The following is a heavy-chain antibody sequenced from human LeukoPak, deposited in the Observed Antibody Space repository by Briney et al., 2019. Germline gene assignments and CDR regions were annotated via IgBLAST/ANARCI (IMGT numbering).Heavy chain of an antibody. CDR2: IYWDDDK. V-gene: IGHV2-5*02. CDR3: AHKGTQYCSGDNCYRTWRLSPYFDY. Sequence: ESGPTLVNPTQTLTLTCTFSGFSLSTSGVGVGWIRQPPGKALEWLALIYWDDDKRYSPSLSSRLTITKDTSKNQVVLTMINVDPVDTATYYCAHKGTQYCSGDNCYRTWRLSPYFDYWGQGTLVTVSS. D-gene: IGHD2-15*01. CDR1: GFSLSTSGVG. J-gene: IGHJ4*02.